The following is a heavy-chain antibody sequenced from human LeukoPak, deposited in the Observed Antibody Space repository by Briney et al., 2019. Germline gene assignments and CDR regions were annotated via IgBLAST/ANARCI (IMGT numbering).Heavy chain of an antibody. CDR3: ARIPPDYYDTDRVAFDI. Sequence: ASVKVSCKASGYTFTSYDINWVRQATGQGLEWMGWMNPNSGNTGYAQKFQGRVTMTRNTSISTAYMELSSLRSEDTAVYYCARIPPDYYDTDRVAFDIWGQGTMVTVSS. D-gene: IGHD3-22*01. J-gene: IGHJ3*02. V-gene: IGHV1-8*01. CDR1: GYTFTSYD. CDR2: MNPNSGNT.